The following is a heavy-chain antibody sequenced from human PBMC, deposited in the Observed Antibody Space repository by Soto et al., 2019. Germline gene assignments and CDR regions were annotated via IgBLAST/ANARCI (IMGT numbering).Heavy chain of an antibody. Sequence: GGXLRLSCAASGFTFSSYGMHWVRQAPGKGLEWVAVISYDGSNKYYADSVKGRFTISRDNSKNTLYLQMNSLRAEDTAVYYCAKSPGGYYSFDLWGQGTMVTVSS. CDR2: ISYDGSNK. V-gene: IGHV3-30*18. J-gene: IGHJ3*01. CDR3: AKSPGGYYSFDL. CDR1: GFTFSSYG. D-gene: IGHD3-3*01.